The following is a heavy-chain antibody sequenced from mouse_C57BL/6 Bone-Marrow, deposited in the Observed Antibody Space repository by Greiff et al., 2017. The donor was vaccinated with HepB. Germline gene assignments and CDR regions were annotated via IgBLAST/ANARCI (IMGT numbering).Heavy chain of an antibody. CDR2: IYPRSGNT. D-gene: IGHD2-1*01. J-gene: IGHJ2*01. CDR3: ARGHYGNLFDY. V-gene: IGHV1-81*01. CDR1: GYTFTSYG. Sequence: QVQLQESGAELARPGASVKLSCKASGYTFTSYGISWVKQRTGQGLEWIGEIYPRSGNTYYNEKFKGKATLTADKSSSTAYMELRSLTSEDSAVYFCARGHYGNLFDYWGQGTTLTVSS.